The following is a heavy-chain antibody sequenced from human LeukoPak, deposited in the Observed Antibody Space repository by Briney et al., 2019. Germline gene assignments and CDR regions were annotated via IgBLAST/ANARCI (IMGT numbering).Heavy chain of an antibody. V-gene: IGHV3-21*01. CDR3: ARDRQQQLSYYYYYYMDV. Sequence: PGGSLRLSCAASGFTFSSYSMNWVRQAPGKGLEWVSSISSSSSYIYYADSVKGRFTISRDNAKNSLYLQMNSLRAEDTAVYYCARDRQQQLSYYYYYYMDVWGKGTTVTVSS. CDR1: GFTFSSYS. J-gene: IGHJ6*03. D-gene: IGHD6-13*01. CDR2: ISSSSSYI.